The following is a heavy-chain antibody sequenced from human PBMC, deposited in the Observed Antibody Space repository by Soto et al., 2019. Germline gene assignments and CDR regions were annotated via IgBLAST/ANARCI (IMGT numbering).Heavy chain of an antibody. V-gene: IGHV1-69*13. CDR3: ARHTYCSSTSCYPHYYYYYGMDV. D-gene: IGHD2-2*01. CDR1: GGTFSSYA. Sequence: VASVKVSCKASGGTFSSYAISWVRQAPGQGLEWMGGIIPIFGTANYAQKFQGRVTITADESTSTAYMELSSLRSEDTAVYYCARHTYCSSTSCYPHYYYYYGMDVWGQGTTVTVSS. J-gene: IGHJ6*02. CDR2: IIPIFGTA.